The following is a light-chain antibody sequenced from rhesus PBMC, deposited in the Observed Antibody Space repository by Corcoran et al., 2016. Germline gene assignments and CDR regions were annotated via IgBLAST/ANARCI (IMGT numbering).Light chain of an antibody. CDR1: QSVSSF. CDR3: QQYNNWNT. CDR2: GAS. V-gene: IGKV3S9*01. Sequence: EIVMTQSPATLSLSPGERATLSCRASQSVSSFVAWYQQNPEQAPRRLIYGASSRATGIPDRFRGSGSGKDFTLIISSLEPEDVGVYYCQQYNNWNTFGQGTKVEIK. J-gene: IGKJ2*01.